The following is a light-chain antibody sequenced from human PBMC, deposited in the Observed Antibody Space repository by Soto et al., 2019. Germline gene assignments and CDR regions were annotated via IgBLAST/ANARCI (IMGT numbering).Light chain of an antibody. J-gene: IGLJ2*01. CDR3: SSYTSSSTLGHAL. Sequence: QSALTQPASVSGSPGQSITISCTGTSSDVGGYNYVSWYQQHPGKAPKLMIYDVSNRPSGVSNRFSGSKSGNTASLTISGLQAEDEAAYYCSSYTSSSTLGHALFGGGTKLTVL. CDR2: DVS. CDR1: SSDVGGYNY. V-gene: IGLV2-14*01.